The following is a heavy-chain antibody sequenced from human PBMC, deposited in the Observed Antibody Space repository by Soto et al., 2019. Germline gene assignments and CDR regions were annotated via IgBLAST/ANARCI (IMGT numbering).Heavy chain of an antibody. J-gene: IGHJ6*02. V-gene: IGHV1-18*01. D-gene: IGHD6-13*01. CDR3: SRVAAAGPEDRKYYYYYYGMDV. Sequence: SVKVSCKASGYTFTSYGISWVRQAPGQGIEWMGWISAYNGNTNYAQKLEGRVTMTTDTSTSTAYMELRRLRSDDTAVYYCSRVAAAGPEDRKYYYYYYGMDVWGQGTTVTVSS. CDR2: ISAYNGNT. CDR1: GYTFTSYG.